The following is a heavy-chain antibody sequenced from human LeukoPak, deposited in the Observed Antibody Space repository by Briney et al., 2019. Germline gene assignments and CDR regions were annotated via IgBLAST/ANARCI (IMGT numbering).Heavy chain of an antibody. D-gene: IGHD2-21*02. CDR1: GGSLNTYH. V-gene: IGHV4-34*01. Sequence: SETLSLTCAVYGGSLNTYHWNWIRQPPGKRLEWIGETDHTGVSTYNPSLKSRVTISVDTSKNQISLKLSSVTAADTAVYYCARSVVTDHFAAFNSYYYYGMDVWGQGTTVTVSS. CDR3: ARSVVTDHFAAFNSYYYYGMDV. CDR2: TDHTGVS. J-gene: IGHJ6*02.